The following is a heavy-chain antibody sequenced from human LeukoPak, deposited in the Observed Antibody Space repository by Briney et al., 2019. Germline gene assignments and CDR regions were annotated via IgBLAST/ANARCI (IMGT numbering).Heavy chain of an antibody. CDR2: ISYDGSNK. J-gene: IGHJ4*02. D-gene: IGHD3-10*01. V-gene: IGHV3-30*18. CDR1: GFTFSSYG. Sequence: PGGSLRLSCAASGFTFSSYGMHWVRQAPGKGLEWVAVISYDGSNKYYADSVKGRFTISRDNSKNTLYLQMNSLRAEDTAVYYCAKASLWFGELLYYFDYWGQGTLVTVSS. CDR3: AKASLWFGELLYYFDY.